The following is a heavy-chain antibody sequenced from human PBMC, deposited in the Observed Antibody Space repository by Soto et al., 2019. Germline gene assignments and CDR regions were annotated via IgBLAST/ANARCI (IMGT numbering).Heavy chain of an antibody. V-gene: IGHV4-34*01. Sequence: PSETLSLTCAVYGGSFSGYYWSWIRQPPGKGLEWIGEINHSGSTNYNPTLKSRVTISVDTSKNQFSLKLSSVTAADTAVYYCARGLGYSYLDYWGQGTLVTVSS. D-gene: IGHD5-18*01. CDR2: INHSGST. CDR1: GGSFSGYY. J-gene: IGHJ4*02. CDR3: ARGLGYSYLDY.